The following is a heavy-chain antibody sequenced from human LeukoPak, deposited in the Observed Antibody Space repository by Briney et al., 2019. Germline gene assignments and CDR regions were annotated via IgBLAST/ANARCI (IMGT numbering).Heavy chain of an antibody. J-gene: IGHJ4*02. CDR3: ARSRHSYDSSGFPHY. CDR1: GFNFDDYV. V-gene: IGHV3-20*04. CDR2: INWNGGSR. D-gene: IGHD3-22*01. Sequence: PGGSLRLSCAASGFNFDDYVMSWVRQAPGKGLEWASGINWNGGSRGYADSVKGRFTISRDNAKNSLYLQMNSLRAEDTALYYCARSRHSYDSSGFPHYWGQGTLVTVSS.